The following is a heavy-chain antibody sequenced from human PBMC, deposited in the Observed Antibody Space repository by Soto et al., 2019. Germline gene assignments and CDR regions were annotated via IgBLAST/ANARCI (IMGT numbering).Heavy chain of an antibody. Sequence: SQNRSLTCPLSEDTVSSNHATWDRIRQSPSRILEWLGRTYYRSKWYYDYALSVKSRITINPDTSNNQLSLQLNSVTPGDTAVYYCVRLIGNSWLDSWGQGTLVTVSS. CDR1: EDTVSSNHAT. J-gene: IGHJ5*01. V-gene: IGHV6-1*01. CDR3: VRLIGNSWLDS. D-gene: IGHD3-16*01. CDR2: TYYRSKWYY.